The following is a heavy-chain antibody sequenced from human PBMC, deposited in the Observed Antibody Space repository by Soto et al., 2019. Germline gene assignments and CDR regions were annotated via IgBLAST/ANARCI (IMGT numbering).Heavy chain of an antibody. V-gene: IGHV3-9*01. Sequence: EVQLVESGGGLVQPGRSLRLSCAASGFRFEDYAMHWVRQAPGKGLEWVSGIAWNSDIIGYADSVKGRFTISRDNGKNSMYLQMNSLRPEDTALYYCAKDSYGSAIYGMDVWGQGTTVTVSS. D-gene: IGHD3-10*01. CDR1: GFRFEDYA. J-gene: IGHJ6*02. CDR3: AKDSYGSAIYGMDV. CDR2: IAWNSDII.